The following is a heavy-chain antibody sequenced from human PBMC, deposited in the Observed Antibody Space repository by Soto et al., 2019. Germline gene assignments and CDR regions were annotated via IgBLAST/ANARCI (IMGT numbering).Heavy chain of an antibody. CDR1: GLDFSTFG. D-gene: IGHD1-1*01. CDR3: VSSHDMPI. J-gene: IGHJ1*01. V-gene: IGHV3-33*03. CDR2: IWADGSQR. Sequence: QVRLVESGGDVVQPGWSLRLSCEVSGLDFSTFGMHWVRQAPGKGLEWVAVIWADGSQRYYVDYVKGRFTVSRDNPKSTLYLQMTSLRVEDTAKYFFVSSHDMPIWGQGTLVTVSS.